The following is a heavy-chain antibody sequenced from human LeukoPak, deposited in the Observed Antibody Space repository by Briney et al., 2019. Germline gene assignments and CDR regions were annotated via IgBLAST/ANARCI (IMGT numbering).Heavy chain of an antibody. V-gene: IGHV4-59*12. CDR2: IYYSGST. CDR3: ARDSITGTTRPFDY. CDR1: GGSISSYY. J-gene: IGHJ4*02. D-gene: IGHD1-7*01. Sequence: KPSETLSLTCTVSGGSISSYYWSWIRQPPGKGLEWIGYIYYSGSTNYNPSLKSRVTISVDTSKNQFSLKLSSVTAADTAVYYCARDSITGTTRPFDYWGQGTLVTVSS.